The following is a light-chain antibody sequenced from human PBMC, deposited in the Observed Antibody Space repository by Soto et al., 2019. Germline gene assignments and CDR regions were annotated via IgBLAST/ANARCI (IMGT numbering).Light chain of an antibody. CDR3: SLYTTSSSRVV. Sequence: QSALTQPPSVSGSPGQSVTITCTGTSSDVGTYNRVSWYQQPPGTAPKLIIYEANNRPSGVPDRFSGSNSGNTASLTISGLQAEDEADYHCSLYTTSSSRVVFGGGTKLTVL. V-gene: IGLV2-18*01. CDR1: SSDVGTYNR. J-gene: IGLJ2*01. CDR2: EAN.